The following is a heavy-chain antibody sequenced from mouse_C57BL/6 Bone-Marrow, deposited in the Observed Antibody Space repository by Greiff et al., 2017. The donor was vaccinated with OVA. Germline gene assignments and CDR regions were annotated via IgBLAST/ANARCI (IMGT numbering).Heavy chain of an antibody. CDR2: INYDGSST. Sequence: DVHLVESEGGLVQPGSSMKLSCTASGFTFSDYYMAWVRQVPEKGLEWVANINYDGSSTYYLASLTRRFIISRENAKNILYLQMSSLKSEDTATDYCARDLWYCDVWGTGTTVT. J-gene: IGHJ1*03. V-gene: IGHV5-16*01. CDR3: ARDLWYCDV. CDR1: GFTFSDYY.